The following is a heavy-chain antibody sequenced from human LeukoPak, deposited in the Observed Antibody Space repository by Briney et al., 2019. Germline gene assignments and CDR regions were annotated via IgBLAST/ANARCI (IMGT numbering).Heavy chain of an antibody. CDR1: GFTFSSYA. Sequence: GGSLRLSCAASGFTFSSYAMSWVRQAPGKGLELVSAISGSGGSTYYADSVKGRFTISRDNSKNTLYLQMNSLRAEDTAVYYCAKNRRGSSSWYVYWGQGTLVTVSS. J-gene: IGHJ4*02. D-gene: IGHD6-13*01. V-gene: IGHV3-23*01. CDR2: ISGSGGST. CDR3: AKNRRGSSSWYVY.